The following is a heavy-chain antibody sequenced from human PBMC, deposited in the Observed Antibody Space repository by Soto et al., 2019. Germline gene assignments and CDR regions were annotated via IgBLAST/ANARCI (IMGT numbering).Heavy chain of an antibody. V-gene: IGHV1-3*05. J-gene: IGHJ6*02. CDR3: AGATSWSLYYDCVWGSYRQYGMDV. CDR1: GYTFTSYA. D-gene: IGHD3-16*02. Sequence: QVQLVQSGAEEKKPGASVKVSCKASGYTFTSYAMHWVRQAPGQRLEWMGWINAGNGNTKYSQKFQGRVTITRDTSARTAYMELSSLRSEDTAVYYCAGATSWSLYYDCVWGSYRQYGMDVWGQGTTVTVSS. CDR2: INAGNGNT.